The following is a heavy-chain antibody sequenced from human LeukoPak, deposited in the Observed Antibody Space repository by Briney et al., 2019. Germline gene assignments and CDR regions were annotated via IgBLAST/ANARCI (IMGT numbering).Heavy chain of an antibody. CDR1: GFTFRSYA. Sequence: GGSLRLSCAASGFTFRSYAMSWVRQAPGKGLEWVSAITGSGGSTYYADSVKGRFTISRDNSKNTLYLQMNSLRAEDTAVYYCAKLIREMATTPFDYWGQGTLVTVSS. CDR2: ITGSGGST. CDR3: AKLIREMATTPFDY. D-gene: IGHD5-24*01. V-gene: IGHV3-23*01. J-gene: IGHJ4*02.